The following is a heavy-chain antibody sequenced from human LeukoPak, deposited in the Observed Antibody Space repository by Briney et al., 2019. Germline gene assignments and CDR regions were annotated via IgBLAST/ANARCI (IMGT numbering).Heavy chain of an antibody. Sequence: ETLSLTCVVSGGSISRGYWWSWVRQSPGKGLEWVANIKPDGSEKYYVDSVKGRFTISRDNAKNSLSLQMNSLRAEDTAVYYCARDRPLCPTYGSGDCGYFDYWGQGTLVTVSS. V-gene: IGHV3-7*01. J-gene: IGHJ4*02. CDR1: GGSISRGYW. CDR2: IKPDGSEK. D-gene: IGHD3-10*01. CDR3: ARDRPLCPTYGSGDCGYFDY.